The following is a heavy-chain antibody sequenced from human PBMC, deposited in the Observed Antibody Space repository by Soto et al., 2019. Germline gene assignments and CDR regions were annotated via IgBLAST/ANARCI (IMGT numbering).Heavy chain of an antibody. D-gene: IGHD1-1*01. CDR1: GFTFSSYE. CDR3: AREGYYYFDY. Sequence: ESGGGLVQPGGSLRLSCAGSGFTFSSYEMHWVRQAPGKGLEWVSYISKSGSTIYYADSVKGRFTISRDSAKDSLYLQMNSLRAEDTAIYFCAREGYYYFDYWGQGTLVAVSS. V-gene: IGHV3-48*03. CDR2: ISKSGSTI. J-gene: IGHJ4*02.